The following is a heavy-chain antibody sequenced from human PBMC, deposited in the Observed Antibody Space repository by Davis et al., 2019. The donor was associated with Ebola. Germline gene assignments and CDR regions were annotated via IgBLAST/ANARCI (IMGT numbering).Heavy chain of an antibody. J-gene: IGHJ4*02. V-gene: IGHV3-48*03. Sequence: PGGSLRLSCAASGFTFSSYEMNWVRQAPGKGLEWVSYISSSGSTIYYADSVKGRFTISRDNAKNSLYLQMNSLRAEDTAVYYCARDPYCSSTSCYTQDYFDYWGQGTLVTVSS. CDR3: ARDPYCSSTSCYTQDYFDY. CDR1: GFTFSSYE. CDR2: ISSSGSTI. D-gene: IGHD2-2*02.